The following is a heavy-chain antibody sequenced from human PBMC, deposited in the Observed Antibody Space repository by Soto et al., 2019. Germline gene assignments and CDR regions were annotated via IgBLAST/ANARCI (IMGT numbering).Heavy chain of an antibody. CDR2: IYYSGST. J-gene: IGHJ6*03. CDR1: GGSISSYY. D-gene: IGHD3-10*01. V-gene: IGHV4-59*08. Sequence: SETLSLTCTVSGGSISSYYWSWIRQPPGKGLEWIGYIYYSGSTNYNPSLKSRVTISVDTSKNQFSLKLSSVTAADTAVYYCARRPTVRGSGYYYMDVWGKGTTVTVSS. CDR3: ARRPTVRGSGYYYMDV.